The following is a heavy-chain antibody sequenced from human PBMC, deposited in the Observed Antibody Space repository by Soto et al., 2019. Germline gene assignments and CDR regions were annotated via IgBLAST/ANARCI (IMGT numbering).Heavy chain of an antibody. D-gene: IGHD6-6*01. V-gene: IGHV1-18*01. CDR1: GYTFTSYG. Sequence: ASVKVSCKASGYTFTSYGISWVRQAPGQGLEWMGWISAYNGNTNYAQKLQGRVTMTTDTSTSTAYTELRSLRSDDTAVYYCARRSSSSSSYYYYGMDVLGQGTTVTVSS. CDR2: ISAYNGNT. J-gene: IGHJ6*02. CDR3: ARRSSSSSSYYYYGMDV.